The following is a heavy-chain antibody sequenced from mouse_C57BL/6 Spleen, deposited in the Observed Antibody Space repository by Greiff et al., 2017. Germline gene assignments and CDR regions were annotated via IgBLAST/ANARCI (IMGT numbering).Heavy chain of an antibody. V-gene: IGHV1-64*01. CDR3: ARRNDYDYYAMDY. CDR2: IHPNSGST. Sequence: VQLQQPGAELVKPGASVKLSCKASGYTFTSYWMHWVKQRPGQGLEWIGMIHPNSGSTNYNEKFKSKATLTVDKSSSTAYMQLSSLTSEDSAVYYCARRNDYDYYAMDYWGQGTSVTVSS. CDR1: GYTFTSYW. J-gene: IGHJ4*01. D-gene: IGHD2-4*01.